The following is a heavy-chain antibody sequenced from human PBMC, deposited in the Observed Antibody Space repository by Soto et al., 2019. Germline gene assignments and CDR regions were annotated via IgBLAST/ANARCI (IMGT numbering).Heavy chain of an antibody. CDR1: GFSFTSYA. V-gene: IGHV3-23*01. CDR2: ISGSDGKT. Sequence: PXVSLLLSCAASGFSFTSYALSWVRQAPGKGLEWVSTISGSDGKTYYADSVKGRFSISRDTSKTTLYLQMNSLRVEDTAVYYCARWSFLDYWGQGTRVTVSS. CDR3: ARWSFLDY. J-gene: IGHJ4*02. D-gene: IGHD1-26*01.